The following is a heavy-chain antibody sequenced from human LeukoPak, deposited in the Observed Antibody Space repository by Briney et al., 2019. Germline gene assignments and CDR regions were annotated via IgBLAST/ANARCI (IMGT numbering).Heavy chain of an antibody. Sequence: PGASVKVSCKVSGHTLTDLSMHWVRQTPGKGLECLGGFDPENGEPIHAQMFQGRVTMTEDTSTDTAYMELSSLRAEDTAVYYCAKDHKKYCSSTSCYRSYGMDVWGQGTTVTVSS. CDR1: GHTLTDLS. J-gene: IGHJ6*02. CDR2: FDPENGEP. D-gene: IGHD2-2*01. V-gene: IGHV1-24*01. CDR3: AKDHKKYCSSTSCYRSYGMDV.